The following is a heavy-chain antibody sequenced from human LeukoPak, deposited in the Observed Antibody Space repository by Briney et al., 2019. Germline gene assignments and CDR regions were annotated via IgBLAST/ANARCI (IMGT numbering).Heavy chain of an antibody. J-gene: IGHJ6*02. Sequence: SVKVSCKTSGGTFSSSAITWVRQAPGQGLEWMGRIIPVLNITTYAQKFRGRVTITADTSTSTVYMELSSLRSEETAVYYCARDQGLTAPPPYGLDVWGQGTTVIVSS. D-gene: IGHD5-18*01. CDR1: GGTFSSSA. V-gene: IGHV1-69*04. CDR3: ARDQGLTAPPPYGLDV. CDR2: IIPVLNIT.